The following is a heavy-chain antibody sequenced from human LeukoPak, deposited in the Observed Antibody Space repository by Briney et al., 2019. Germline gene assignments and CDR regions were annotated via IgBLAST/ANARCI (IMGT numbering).Heavy chain of an antibody. CDR3: ARAYGDYGQRLFDY. D-gene: IGHD4-17*01. V-gene: IGHV3-21*01. CDR1: GFTFSSYS. CDR2: ISSSSSYI. J-gene: IGHJ4*02. Sequence: GGSLRLSCAASGFTFSSYSMNWVRQAPGKGLEWVSSISSSSSYIYYADSVKGRFTISRDNAKNSLYLQMNSLRAEDTAVCYCARAYGDYGQRLFDYWGQGTLVTVSS.